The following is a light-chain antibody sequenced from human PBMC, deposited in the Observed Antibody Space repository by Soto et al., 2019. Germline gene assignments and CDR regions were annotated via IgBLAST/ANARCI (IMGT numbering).Light chain of an antibody. CDR2: GAS. V-gene: IGKV1-6*01. CDR1: QNINNY. CDR3: LQDINYPWT. Sequence: IQMTQSPSSLSASVGDRVTITCRASQNINNYLNWYQQKPGKAPKLLIYGASNLQSGVPPRFSGSGPGTDFTLAISSLQPEDSATYYCLQDINYPWTFGQGTKVDIK. J-gene: IGKJ1*01.